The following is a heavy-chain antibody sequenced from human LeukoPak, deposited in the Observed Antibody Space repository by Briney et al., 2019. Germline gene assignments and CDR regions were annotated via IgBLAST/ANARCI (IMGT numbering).Heavy chain of an antibody. J-gene: IGHJ5*02. V-gene: IGHV1-18*01. Sequence: VXVSXXXXGXTFXSYGISWVRQAPXQGLEWMGWISGYNGNTNYAQKVQGRVTMTTDTSTSTAYMELRSLRSDDTAVYYCARDHNWFDPWGQGTLVIVSS. CDR2: ISGYNGNT. CDR3: ARDHNWFDP. CDR1: GXTFXSYG.